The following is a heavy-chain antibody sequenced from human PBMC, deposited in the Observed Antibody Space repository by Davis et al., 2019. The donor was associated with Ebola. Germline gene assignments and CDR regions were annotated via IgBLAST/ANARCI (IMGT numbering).Heavy chain of an antibody. J-gene: IGHJ4*02. CDR2: VYSSGST. D-gene: IGHD6-13*01. CDR3: ARNRVAAAGLDY. V-gene: IGHV4-59*01. Sequence: PSETLSLTCTVSGGSISSYYWSWIRQPPGKELECIGYVYSSGSTNYNPSLKSRVTISVDTSKNQFSLELSSVTAADTAVYYCARNRVAAAGLDYWGQGTLVTVSS. CDR1: GGSISSYY.